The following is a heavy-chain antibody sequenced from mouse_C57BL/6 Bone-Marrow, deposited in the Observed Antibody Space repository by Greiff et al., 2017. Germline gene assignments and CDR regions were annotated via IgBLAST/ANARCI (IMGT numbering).Heavy chain of an antibody. Sequence: VQLQQSGAELARPGASVKLSCKASGYTFTSYGISWVKQRTGQGLEWIGEIYPRSGNTYYNEKFKGKATLTADKSSSTAYMELRSLTSEDSAVYFCARGQLRLRPFFAYWGKGTLVTVSA. D-gene: IGHD3-2*02. CDR1: GYTFTSYG. CDR2: IYPRSGNT. V-gene: IGHV1-81*01. CDR3: ARGQLRLRPFFAY. J-gene: IGHJ3*01.